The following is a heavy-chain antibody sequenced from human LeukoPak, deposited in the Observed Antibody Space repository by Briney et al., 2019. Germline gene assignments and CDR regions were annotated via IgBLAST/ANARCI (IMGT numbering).Heavy chain of an antibody. CDR3: ARHPTYSSSWYLRNAFDI. Sequence: SETLSLTCTVSGGSIRSYYWSWIRQPPGKGLEWIGYIYYSGSTNYNPSLKSRVTISVDTSKNQFSLKLSSVTAADTAVYYCARHPTYSSSWYLRNAFDIWGQGTMVTVSS. CDR1: GGSIRSYY. V-gene: IGHV4-59*08. J-gene: IGHJ3*02. D-gene: IGHD6-13*01. CDR2: IYYSGST.